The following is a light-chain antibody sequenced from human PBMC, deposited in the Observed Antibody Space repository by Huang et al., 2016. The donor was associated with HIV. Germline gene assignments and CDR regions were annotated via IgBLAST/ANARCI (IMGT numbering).Light chain of an antibody. J-gene: IGKJ4*01. CDR2: DAS. CDR1: QDITNY. Sequence: DIQMTQSPSSLSASVGDRVTITFQASQDITNYLNWYQQKPGKAPKLLIYDASNLQTGVPSRFSGSGSGTDFTFTISSLQPEDTATYYCQQYDNLLTFGGGTKVAIK. CDR3: QQYDNLLT. V-gene: IGKV1-33*01.